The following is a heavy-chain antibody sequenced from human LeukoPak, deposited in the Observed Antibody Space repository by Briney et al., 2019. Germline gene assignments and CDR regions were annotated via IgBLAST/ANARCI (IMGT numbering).Heavy chain of an antibody. CDR3: ARYGNNWSFDY. V-gene: IGHV4-59*08. CDR1: GGSISSYY. J-gene: IGHJ4*02. Sequence: PSETLSLTCTVSGGSISSYYWSWIRQPPGKGLEWIGYIYSSGSTDYNPPLKSRVTISVDTSKNHFSLKLSSVNAADTAVYYCARYGNNWSFDYWGQGTLVTVSS. D-gene: IGHD1-1*01. CDR2: IYSSGST.